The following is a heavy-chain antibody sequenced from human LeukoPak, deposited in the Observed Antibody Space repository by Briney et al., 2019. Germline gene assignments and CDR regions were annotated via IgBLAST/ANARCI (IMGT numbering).Heavy chain of an antibody. CDR2: IYYSGST. D-gene: IGHD5-18*01. Sequence: PSETLSLTCTVSGASIRSYYWSWIRQPPGKGLEWIGYIYYSGSTNYNPSLKSRDTISVDTSKNQFSLKLNSVTAADTAVYYCARGYSYGPPDYWGQGTLVTVSS. J-gene: IGHJ4*02. CDR3: ARGYSYGPPDY. CDR1: GASIRSYY. V-gene: IGHV4-59*01.